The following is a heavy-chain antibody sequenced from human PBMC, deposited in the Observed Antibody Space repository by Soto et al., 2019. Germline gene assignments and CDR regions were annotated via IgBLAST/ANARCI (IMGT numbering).Heavy chain of an antibody. J-gene: IGHJ6*02. V-gene: IGHV1-69*01. Sequence: QVQLVQSGAEVKKPGSSVKVSCKASGGTFSSYAISWVRQAPGQGLEWMGGIIPIFGTANYAQKFQGRVTITADEYTSTAYMELSSLRSEDTAVYYCARANGDQYYYYYYGMDVWGQGTTVTVSS. CDR2: IIPIFGTA. CDR1: GGTFSSYA. D-gene: IGHD4-17*01. CDR3: ARANGDQYYYYYYGMDV.